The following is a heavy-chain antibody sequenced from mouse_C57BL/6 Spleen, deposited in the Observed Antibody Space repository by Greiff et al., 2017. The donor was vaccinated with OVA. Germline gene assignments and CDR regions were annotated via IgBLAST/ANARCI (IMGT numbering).Heavy chain of an antibody. CDR2: INYDGSST. CDR1: GFTFSDYY. D-gene: IGHD4-1*01. Sequence: EVKLMESEGGLVQPGSSMKLSCTASGFTFSDYYMAWVRQVPEKGLEWVANINYDGSSTYYLDSLKSRFIISRDNAKNILYLQMSSLKSEDTATCYCARVLGRYFDVWGTGTTVTVSS. V-gene: IGHV5-16*01. J-gene: IGHJ1*03. CDR3: ARVLGRYFDV.